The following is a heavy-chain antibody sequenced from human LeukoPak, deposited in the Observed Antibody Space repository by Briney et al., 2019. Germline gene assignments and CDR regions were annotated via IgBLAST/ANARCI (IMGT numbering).Heavy chain of an antibody. CDR1: GFTFSSYA. V-gene: IGHV3-23*01. Sequence: GGSLRLSCAASGFTFSSYAMSWVRQAPGKGLEWVSAISGSGGRTYYADSVKGRFTISRDNSKNTLYLRMNSLRAEDTAVYYCAKDFGSSSWYGYFDLWGRGTLVTVSS. J-gene: IGHJ2*01. CDR3: AKDFGSSSWYGYFDL. CDR2: ISGSGGRT. D-gene: IGHD6-13*01.